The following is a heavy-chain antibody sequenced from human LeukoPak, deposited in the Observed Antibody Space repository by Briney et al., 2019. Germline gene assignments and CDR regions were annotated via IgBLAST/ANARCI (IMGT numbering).Heavy chain of an antibody. V-gene: IGHV3-33*01. CDR2: IWYDGSSE. CDR1: GFTFSSFG. Sequence: GTYLRLSCAASGFTFSSFGMHWVRQAPGKGLEWVTLIWYDGSSEYYADSVKGRFTISRDNSKNRLYLQINSLRVEDTAVYYCARDSYDILAGYCSGPDYWGQGTLVTVSS. J-gene: IGHJ4*02. D-gene: IGHD3-9*01. CDR3: ARDSYDILAGYCSGPDY.